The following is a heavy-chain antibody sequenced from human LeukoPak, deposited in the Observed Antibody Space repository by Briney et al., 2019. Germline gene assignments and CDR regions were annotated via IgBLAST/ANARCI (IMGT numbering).Heavy chain of an antibody. Sequence: PGGSLRLSCAASGSTFSSYAMNWVRQAPGKGLEWVSTISGSGGSTYYADSVKGRFTISRDNSKNTLYLQMNSLRAEDTAVYYCAKRGPPGDPYFDYWGQGTLVTVSS. D-gene: IGHD3-10*01. V-gene: IGHV3-23*01. CDR2: ISGSGGST. CDR3: AKRGPPGDPYFDY. J-gene: IGHJ4*02. CDR1: GSTFSSYA.